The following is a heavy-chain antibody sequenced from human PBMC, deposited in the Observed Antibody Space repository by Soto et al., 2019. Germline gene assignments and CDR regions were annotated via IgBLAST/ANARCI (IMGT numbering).Heavy chain of an antibody. J-gene: IGHJ4*02. CDR1: GGSISSSSYY. CDR3: AKTYYDFWSGYYFDY. CDR2: IYYSGST. V-gene: IGHV4-39*01. Sequence: SETLSLTCTVSGGSISSSSYYWGWIRQPPGKGLEWIGSIYYSGSTYYNPSLKSRVTISVDTSKKQFSLMLSSVTAADTAVYYCAKTYYDFWSGYYFDYWGQGTLVTVSS. D-gene: IGHD3-3*01.